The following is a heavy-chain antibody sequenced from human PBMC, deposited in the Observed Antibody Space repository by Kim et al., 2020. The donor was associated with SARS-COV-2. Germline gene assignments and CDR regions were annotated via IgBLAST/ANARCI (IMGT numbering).Heavy chain of an antibody. J-gene: IGHJ6*02. V-gene: IGHV3-23*01. CDR1: GFTFSRYA. CDR3: ARGYIFDFYGMDV. CDR2: IRDTGGST. D-gene: IGHD3-3*01. Sequence: GGSLRLSCEASGFTFSRYALSWVRQAPMKGLEWVSAIRDTGGSTYYADSVKGRFTISRDNSKNTLYLQMNSLRAEDTAVYYCARGYIFDFYGMDVWGHGTTVTVSS.